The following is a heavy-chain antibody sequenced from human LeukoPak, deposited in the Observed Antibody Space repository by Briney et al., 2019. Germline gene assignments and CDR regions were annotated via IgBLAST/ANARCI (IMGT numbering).Heavy chain of an antibody. V-gene: IGHV4-61*02. CDR2: IYTSGST. D-gene: IGHD6-6*01. CDR1: GGSISSGSYY. J-gene: IGHJ6*03. Sequence: SETLSLTCTVSGGSISSGSYYWSWIRQPAGKGLEWIGRIYTSGSTNYNPSLKSRVTMSVDTSKNQFSLKLSSVTAADTAVYYCARGPGIAARPDYYYYMDVWGKGTTVTVSS. CDR3: ARGPGIAARPDYYYYMDV.